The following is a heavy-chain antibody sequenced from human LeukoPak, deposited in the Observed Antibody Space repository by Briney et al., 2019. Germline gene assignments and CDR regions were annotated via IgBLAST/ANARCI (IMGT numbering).Heavy chain of an antibody. V-gene: IGHV4-59*01. J-gene: IGHJ6*03. Sequence: PSETLSLTCTVSGGSISSYYWSWIRQPPGKGLEWIGYIYYSGSTNYNPSLKSRVTISVDTSKNQFSLKLSSVTAADTAVYYCARVGTVTTRDYYYMDVWGKGTTVTVSS. CDR1: GGSISSYY. D-gene: IGHD4-11*01. CDR2: IYYSGST. CDR3: ARVGTVTTRDYYYMDV.